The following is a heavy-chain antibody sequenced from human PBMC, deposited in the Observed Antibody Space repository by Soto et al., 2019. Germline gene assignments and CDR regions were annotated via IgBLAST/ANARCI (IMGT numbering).Heavy chain of an antibody. J-gene: IGHJ5*02. D-gene: IGHD3-3*01. CDR3: ARHPYYDFWSGKFDP. CDR1: GGSISSYY. Sequence: SETLSLTCTVSGGSISSYYWSWIRQPPGKGLEWIGYIYYSGSTNYNPSLKSRVTISVDTSKNQFSLKLSSVTAADTAVYYCARHPYYDFWSGKFDPWGQGTLVTVSS. V-gene: IGHV4-59*08. CDR2: IYYSGST.